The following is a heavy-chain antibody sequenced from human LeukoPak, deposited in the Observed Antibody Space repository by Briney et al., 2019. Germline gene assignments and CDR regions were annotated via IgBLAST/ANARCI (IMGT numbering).Heavy chain of an antibody. Sequence: GGSLRLSCAASGFTFSSYSMNWVRQAPGKGLEWVSSISSSSSYIYYADSVKGRFTISRDNAKNSLYLQLNSLRAEDTAVYYCARDRGELELNPLGYWGQGTLVTVSS. CDR3: ARDRGELELNPLGY. D-gene: IGHD1-7*01. CDR2: ISSSSSYI. V-gene: IGHV3-21*01. J-gene: IGHJ4*02. CDR1: GFTFSSYS.